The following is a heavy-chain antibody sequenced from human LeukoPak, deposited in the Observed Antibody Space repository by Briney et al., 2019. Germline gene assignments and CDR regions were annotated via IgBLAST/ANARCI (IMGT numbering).Heavy chain of an antibody. CDR1: GYTLTELS. CDR2: FDPEDGET. J-gene: IGHJ4*02. V-gene: IGHV1-24*01. Sequence: GASVKVSCKVSGYTLTELSMHWVRQAPGKGLEWMGGFDPEDGETIYAQKFQGRVTMTEDTSTDTAYMELSSLGSEDTAVYYCARDSSLGDILTGYSFDYWGQGTLVTVSS. D-gene: IGHD3-9*01. CDR3: ARDSSLGDILTGYSFDY.